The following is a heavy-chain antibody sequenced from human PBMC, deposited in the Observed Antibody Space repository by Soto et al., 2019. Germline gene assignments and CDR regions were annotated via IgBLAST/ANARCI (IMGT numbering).Heavy chain of an antibody. V-gene: IGHV3-33*06. J-gene: IGHJ3*01. CDR2: IWSDGSKE. D-gene: IGHD3-22*01. Sequence: PGGSLRLSCAASGLPFSASGMHWVRQAPGKGLEWVSMIWSDGSKEYYADSVKGRFTISRDNSKSMLYLQMDSLRAEDTALYYCAKTLSYYDSSGPRVFDFWGQGSMVTVSS. CDR3: AKTLSYYDSSGPRVFDF. CDR1: GLPFSASG.